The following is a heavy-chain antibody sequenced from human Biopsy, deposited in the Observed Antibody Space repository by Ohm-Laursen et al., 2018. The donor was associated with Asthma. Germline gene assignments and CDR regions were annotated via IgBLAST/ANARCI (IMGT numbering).Heavy chain of an antibody. CDR2: INAGNGNT. CDR1: GYTFNAYY. CDR3: ARTYYDFLTGQVNDAFAM. J-gene: IGHJ3*02. Sequence: ASVKVSCKASGYTFNAYYIHWVRQAPGQEFEWMGWINAGNGNTKYSQKFQGRVTITRDTSASTAYMDLSSLRSEDTAVYYCARTYYDFLTGQVNDAFAMWGQGTMVTVSS. V-gene: IGHV1/OR15-3*03. D-gene: IGHD3-9*01.